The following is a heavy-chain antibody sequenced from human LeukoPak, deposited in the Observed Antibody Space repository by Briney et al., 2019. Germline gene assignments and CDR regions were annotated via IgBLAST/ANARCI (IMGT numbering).Heavy chain of an antibody. CDR2: IYSGGST. V-gene: IGHV3-66*02. J-gene: IGHJ6*02. CDR3: ARDNDYYDSSGYIPGMDV. CDR1: GFTVSSNY. D-gene: IGHD3-22*01. Sequence: GGSLRLSCAASGFTVSSNYMSWVRQAPGKGLEWVSVIYSGGSTYYADSVKGRFTISRDNSENTLYLQMNSLRAEDTAVYYCARDNDYYDSSGYIPGMDVWGQGTTVTVSS.